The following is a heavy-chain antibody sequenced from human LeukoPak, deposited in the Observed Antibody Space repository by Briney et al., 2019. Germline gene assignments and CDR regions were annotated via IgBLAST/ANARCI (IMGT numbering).Heavy chain of an antibody. CDR1: GFTFSNYD. V-gene: IGHV3-30*18. CDR3: AKEVGHNYYYYGMDV. D-gene: IGHD1-26*01. J-gene: IGHJ6*02. CDR2: ISYDGSNK. Sequence: PGGSLRLSCAASGFTFSNYDIHWVRQAPGKGLEWVAVISYDGSNKKFADYLKGRFTASRDNSKNILYLQMNGLRAEDTAVYYCAKEVGHNYYYYGMDVWGQGTTVTVSS.